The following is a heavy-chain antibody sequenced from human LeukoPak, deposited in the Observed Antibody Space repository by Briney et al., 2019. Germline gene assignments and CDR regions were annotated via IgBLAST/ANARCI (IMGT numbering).Heavy chain of an antibody. CDR1: GFTFSSYA. D-gene: IGHD6-19*01. CDR3: ARVESSGRYAFDI. CDR2: ISYDGSNK. V-gene: IGHV3-30-3*01. Sequence: GGSLRLSCAASGFTFSSYAMHWVRQAPAKGLEWVAVISYDGSNKYYADSVKGRFTISRDNTKNTLYLQMNSLRAEDTAVYYCARVESSGRYAFDIWGQGTMVTVSS. J-gene: IGHJ3*02.